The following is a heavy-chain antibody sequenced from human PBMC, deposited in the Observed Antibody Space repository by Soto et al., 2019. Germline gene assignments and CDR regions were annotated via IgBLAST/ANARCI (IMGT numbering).Heavy chain of an antibody. V-gene: IGHV4-34*01. CDR3: ARGGGCSGGSCYSLYYYYGMDV. D-gene: IGHD2-15*01. Sequence: SETLSLTCAVYGGSFRGDYWSWIRQPPGKGLEWIGEINHSGSTNYNPSLKSRVTISVDTYKNQFSLKLRSVTAADTAVYYCARGGGCSGGSCYSLYYYYGMDVWGQGTTVTVSS. J-gene: IGHJ6*02. CDR2: INHSGST. CDR1: GGSFRGDY.